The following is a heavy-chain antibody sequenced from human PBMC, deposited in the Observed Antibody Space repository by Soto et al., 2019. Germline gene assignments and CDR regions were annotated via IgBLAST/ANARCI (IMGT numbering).Heavy chain of an antibody. V-gene: IGHV4-34*01. CDR3: ARGSWGYYDSSGYSDY. Sequence: QVQLQQWGAGLLKPSETLSLTCAVYGGSFSGYYWSWIRQPPGKGLEWIGEINHSGSTNYNPSLKSRVTISVDPSKNKFSLKLSSVTAADTAVYYCARGSWGYYDSSGYSDYWGQGTLVTVSS. CDR2: INHSGST. CDR1: GGSFSGYY. D-gene: IGHD3-22*01. J-gene: IGHJ4*02.